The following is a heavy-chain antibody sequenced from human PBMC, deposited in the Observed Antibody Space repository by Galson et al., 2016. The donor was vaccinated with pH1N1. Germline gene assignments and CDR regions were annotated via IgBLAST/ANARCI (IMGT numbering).Heavy chain of an antibody. Sequence: SETLSLTCTVSGASISSSPDSWGWIRQPPGKGLEWIGSFFYGENTYYSSSLKSRVTISVDSSRNEFYLRLRSVTAADTAQYYCARHALYTGGDMRNWIDPWGQGTRVTVSS. CDR1: GASISSSPDS. J-gene: IGHJ5*02. V-gene: IGHV4-39*01. D-gene: IGHD2-2*02. CDR3: ARHALYTGGDMRNWIDP. CDR2: FFYGENT.